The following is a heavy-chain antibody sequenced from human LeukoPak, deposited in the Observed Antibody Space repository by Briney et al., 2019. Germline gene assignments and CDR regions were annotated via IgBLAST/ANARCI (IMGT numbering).Heavy chain of an antibody. CDR3: ARDRGTTGTTGAYFDY. CDR1: GYTFTSYY. V-gene: IGHV1-46*01. D-gene: IGHD1-1*01. Sequence: ASVKVSCKASGYTFTSYYMHWVRQAPGQGLEWMGIISPSGGSTSYAQKFQGRVTMTRDTSTSTVYMELSSLRSEDTAVYYCARDRGTTGTTGAYFDYWGQGTLVTVSS. CDR2: ISPSGGST. J-gene: IGHJ4*02.